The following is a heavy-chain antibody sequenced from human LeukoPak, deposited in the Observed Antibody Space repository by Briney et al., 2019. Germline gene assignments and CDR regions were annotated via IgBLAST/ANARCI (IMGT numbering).Heavy chain of an antibody. V-gene: IGHV5-51*01. J-gene: IGHJ4*02. CDR1: EYTFSIYW. Sequence: GKSLKISCKGSEYTFSIYWIGWVRQMPGKGLEWMGIIYPGDSDTRYSPSFQGQVTISADKSISTAYLQWSSLKASDTAMYYCARRRDLYSGSYYTFDYWGQGTLVTVSS. CDR2: IYPGDSDT. CDR3: ARRRDLYSGSYYTFDY. D-gene: IGHD1-26*01.